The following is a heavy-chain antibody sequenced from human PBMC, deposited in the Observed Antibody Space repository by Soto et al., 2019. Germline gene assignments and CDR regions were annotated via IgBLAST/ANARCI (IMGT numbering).Heavy chain of an antibody. CDR2: IYPGDSDT. D-gene: IGHD6-13*01. CDR1: GYSFSSHW. J-gene: IGHJ5*02. CDR3: ARRPLPGSSSWYDWFDP. V-gene: IGHV5-51*01. Sequence: GESLKISCKGSGYSFSSHWITWVRQMPGKGLELVGIIYPGDSDTRYSPSFQGQVTISADKSISTAYLQWSSLKASDTAMYFCARRPLPGSSSWYDWFDPWGQGTLVTVSS.